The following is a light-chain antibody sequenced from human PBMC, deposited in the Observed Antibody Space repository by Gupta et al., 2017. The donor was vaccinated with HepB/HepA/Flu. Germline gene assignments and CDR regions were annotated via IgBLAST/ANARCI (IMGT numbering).Light chain of an antibody. Sequence: DIQMTQSPSSLSASLGDRVTITCRASQSISIYLNWYQQKPGKAPKLLIYAVSNLQSGVPSRFSGSGSGTDFTLTISSLQPEDFATYYCQQSYTTPPTFGGGTKVEIK. CDR3: QQSYTTPPT. J-gene: IGKJ4*01. CDR1: QSISIY. V-gene: IGKV1-39*01. CDR2: AVS.